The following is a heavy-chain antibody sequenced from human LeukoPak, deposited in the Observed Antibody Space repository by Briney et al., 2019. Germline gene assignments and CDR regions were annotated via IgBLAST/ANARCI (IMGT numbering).Heavy chain of an antibody. J-gene: IGHJ3*02. CDR1: GFNFGGYN. CDR2: ISIPGSI. D-gene: IGHD6-13*01. V-gene: IGHV3-53*01. CDR3: ARDKGSSWSDAFDI. Sequence: GGSLRLSCEASGFNFGGYNMNWVRQAPGKGLEWVSVISIPGSITYADSVKGRFTTSRDNSKNTLYLQMNSLRADDTAVYYCARDKGSSWSDAFDIWGQGTMVTVSS.